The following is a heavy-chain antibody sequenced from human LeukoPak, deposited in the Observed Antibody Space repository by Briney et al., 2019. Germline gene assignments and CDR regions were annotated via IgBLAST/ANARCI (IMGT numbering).Heavy chain of an antibody. V-gene: IGHV3-74*01. Sequence: GGSLRLSCAASGLTFTDYWMHWVRQAPGKGLVWISRINSDGSSTSHADSVKGRFTISRDNAKNTLYLQMNSLRAEDTAVYYCARVPYCSSTSCYSYMDVWGKGTTVTVSS. CDR2: INSDGSST. J-gene: IGHJ6*03. CDR3: ARVPYCSSTSCYSYMDV. D-gene: IGHD2-2*02. CDR1: GLTFTDYW.